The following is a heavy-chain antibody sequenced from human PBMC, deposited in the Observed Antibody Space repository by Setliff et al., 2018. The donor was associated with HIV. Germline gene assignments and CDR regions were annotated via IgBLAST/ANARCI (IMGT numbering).Heavy chain of an antibody. J-gene: IGHJ3*02. V-gene: IGHV4-38-2*01. D-gene: IGHD6-13*01. CDR3: ATIAAAGLDAFDI. CDR2: IYHSGNT. Sequence: PSETLSLTCAVSGYSINSGYYWGWIRQPPGKGLEWIGSIYHSGNTYYNPSLKSRVTMSLDTSKNQFSLKLNSVTAADTAVYYCATIAAAGLDAFDIWGQGTMVTVSS. CDR1: GYSINSGYY.